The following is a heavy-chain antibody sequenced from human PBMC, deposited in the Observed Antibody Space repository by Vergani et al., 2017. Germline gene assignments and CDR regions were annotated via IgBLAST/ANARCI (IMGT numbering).Heavy chain of an antibody. CDR3: ASHGGYSSGWYYPGY. D-gene: IGHD6-19*01. V-gene: IGHV3-21*01. J-gene: IGHJ4*02. CDR2: ISSSSSYI. CDR1: GFTFSSYS. Sequence: EVQLVESGGGLVKPGGSLRLSCAASGFTFSSYSMNWVRQAPGKGLEWVSSISSSSSYIYYADSVKGRFTISRDNAKNSLYLQMNSLRAEDTAVYYCASHGGYSSGWYYPGYWGQGTLVTVSS.